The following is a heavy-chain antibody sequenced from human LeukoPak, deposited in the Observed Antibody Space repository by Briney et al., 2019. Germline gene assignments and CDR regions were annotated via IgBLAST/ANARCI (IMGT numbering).Heavy chain of an antibody. J-gene: IGHJ4*02. CDR3: ARVAAKTVDY. CDR2: INHSGST. Sequence: SETLSLTCAVYGGSFSGYYWSWIRQPPGKGLEWTGEINHSGSTNYNPSLKSRVTISVDTSKNQFSLKLSSVTAADTAVYYCARVAAKTVDYWGQGTLVTVSS. D-gene: IGHD2-15*01. CDR1: GGSFSGYY. V-gene: IGHV4-34*01.